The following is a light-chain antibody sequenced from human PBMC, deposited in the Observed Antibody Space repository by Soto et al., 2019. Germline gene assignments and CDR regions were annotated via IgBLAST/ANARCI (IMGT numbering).Light chain of an antibody. J-gene: IGKJ5*01. CDR3: QRYGSSPLIT. Sequence: EIVMTQSPATLSVSPGERATLSCRASQTVTSNYLAWYQQKPGQAPRLLIYGASSRATGIPHGFSGSGSGTDFTLTISRLEPEDFAVYFCQRYGSSPLITFGQGTRLEIK. V-gene: IGKV3-20*01. CDR1: QTVTSNY. CDR2: GAS.